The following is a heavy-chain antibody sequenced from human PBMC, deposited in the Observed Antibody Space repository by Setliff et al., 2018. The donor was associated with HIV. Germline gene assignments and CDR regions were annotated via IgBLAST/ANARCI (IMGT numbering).Heavy chain of an antibody. J-gene: IGHJ3*02. D-gene: IGHD3-22*01. Sequence: SETLSLTCTVSGGSISSGNYYWSWLRQPAGKGLEWLGHISTSGRTNYNPSLMSRLTISVDTSKNQFSLKLSSVTAADTAVYHCARADNYYYDSGAFKSGLDALDIWGQGTMVTVSS. CDR2: ISTSGRT. CDR1: GGSISSGNYY. V-gene: IGHV4-61*09. CDR3: ARADNYYYDSGAFKSGLDALDI.